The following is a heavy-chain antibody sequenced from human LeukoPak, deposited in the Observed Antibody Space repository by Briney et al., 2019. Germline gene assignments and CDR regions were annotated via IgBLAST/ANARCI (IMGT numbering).Heavy chain of an antibody. Sequence: PGGSLRLSXAASGFTFSSYSMNWVCQAPGEGLEWVSSISSSSSYIYYADSVKGRFTISRDNAKNSLYLQMNSLRAEDTAVYYCATGYDSSGPQTGSGYWGQGTLVTVSS. V-gene: IGHV3-21*01. D-gene: IGHD3-22*01. J-gene: IGHJ4*02. CDR3: ATGYDSSGPQTGSGY. CDR1: GFTFSSYS. CDR2: ISSSSSYI.